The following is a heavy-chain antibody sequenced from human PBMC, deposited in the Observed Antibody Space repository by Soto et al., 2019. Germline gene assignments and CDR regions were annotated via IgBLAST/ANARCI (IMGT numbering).Heavy chain of an antibody. CDR1: GFIFSNNG. CDR3: AIARVADSALDH. J-gene: IGHJ4*02. D-gene: IGHD6-6*01. CDR2: MSYDGSAK. Sequence: PGGSLRLSCAGSGFIFSNNGMHWVRQAPGKGLEWVAFMSYDGSAKFYADSVKGRFTISRDNSKSTLFLHMSNLRAEDTAMYYCAIARVADSALDHWGQGTLVTGS. V-gene: IGHV3-30*02.